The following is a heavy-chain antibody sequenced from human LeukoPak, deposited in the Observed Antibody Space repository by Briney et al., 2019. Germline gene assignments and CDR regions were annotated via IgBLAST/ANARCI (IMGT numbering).Heavy chain of an antibody. CDR3: ARGQTPMVRGGGIDY. J-gene: IGHJ4*02. CDR1: GFTFSSYS. Sequence: GGSLRLSCAASGFTFSSYSMNWVRQAPGKGLEWVSPISSSSSYIYYADSVKGRFTISRDKAKNSLYLQMNSLRAEDTAVYYCARGQTPMVRGGGIDYWGQGTLVTVSS. D-gene: IGHD3-10*01. V-gene: IGHV3-21*01. CDR2: ISSSSSYI.